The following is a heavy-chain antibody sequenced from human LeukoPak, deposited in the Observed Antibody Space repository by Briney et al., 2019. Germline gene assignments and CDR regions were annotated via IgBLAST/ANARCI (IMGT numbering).Heavy chain of an antibody. D-gene: IGHD3-22*01. CDR2: INWNGGST. Sequence: GGSLRLSCAASGFTFDDYGMSWVRQAPVKGLEWVSGINWNGGSTGYADSVKGRFTISRDNAKNSLYLQMNSLRAEDTALYYCARVEYYYDSSGYFDYWGQGTLVTVSS. V-gene: IGHV3-20*04. J-gene: IGHJ4*02. CDR1: GFTFDDYG. CDR3: ARVEYYYDSSGYFDY.